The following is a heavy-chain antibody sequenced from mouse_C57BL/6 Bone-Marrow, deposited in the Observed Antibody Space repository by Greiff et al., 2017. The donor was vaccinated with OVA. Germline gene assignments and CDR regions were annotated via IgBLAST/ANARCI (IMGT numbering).Heavy chain of an antibody. J-gene: IGHJ2*01. CDR1: GFTFSSYT. V-gene: IGHV5-9*01. Sequence: EVKVVESGGGLVKPGGSLKLSCAASGFTFSSYTMSWVRQTPEKRLEWVATISGGGGNTYYPDSVKGRFTISRDNAKNTLYLQMSSLRSEDTALYYCARHGSKDYWGQGTTLTVSS. D-gene: IGHD1-1*01. CDR2: ISGGGGNT. CDR3: ARHGSKDY.